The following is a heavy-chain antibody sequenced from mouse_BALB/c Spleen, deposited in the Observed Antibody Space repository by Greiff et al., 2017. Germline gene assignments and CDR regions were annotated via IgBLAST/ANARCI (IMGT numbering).Heavy chain of an antibody. J-gene: IGHJ4*01. V-gene: IGHV5-6-5*01. CDR2: ISSGGST. Sequence: EVKVEESGGGLVKPGGSLKLSCAASGFTFSSYAMSWVRQTPEKRLEWVASISSGGSTYYPDSVKGRFTISRDNARNILYLQMSSLRSEDTAMYYCAREGLRRLYYYAMDYWGQGTSVTVSS. CDR3: AREGLRRLYYYAMDY. D-gene: IGHD2-4*01. CDR1: GFTFSSYA.